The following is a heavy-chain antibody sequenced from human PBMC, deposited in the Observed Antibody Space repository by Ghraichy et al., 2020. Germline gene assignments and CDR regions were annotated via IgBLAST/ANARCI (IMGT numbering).Heavy chain of an antibody. CDR1: GGSISTGDNY. Sequence: SETLSLTCTVSGGSISTGDNYWSWVRQHPGKGLEWIGYIYYSVNTYYNPSLKSRVTISVDTSNNQFSLRLSSVTAADTAVYYCARSVKTGGYSYFGMDVWGQGTTVTVSS. CDR3: ARSVKTGGYSYFGMDV. D-gene: IGHD5-12*01. J-gene: IGHJ6*02. CDR2: IYYSVNT. V-gene: IGHV4-31*03.